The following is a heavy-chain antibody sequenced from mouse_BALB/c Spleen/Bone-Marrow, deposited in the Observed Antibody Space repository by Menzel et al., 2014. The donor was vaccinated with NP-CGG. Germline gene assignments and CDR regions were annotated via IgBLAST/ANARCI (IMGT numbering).Heavy chain of an antibody. CDR2: INPGSSTI. D-gene: IGHD1-2*01. CDR3: ARLHYYDYMAY. CDR1: GFDFSRFW. Sequence: EVKLMESGGGLVQPGGSLKLSCAASGFDFSRFWMTWARQAPGKGLEWIGEINPGSSTINYTPSLKDKFIISRDNAKNSLYLQMGKVRSEDTALYYCARLHYYDYMAYWGQGTSVTVSS. J-gene: IGHJ4*01. V-gene: IGHV4-1*02.